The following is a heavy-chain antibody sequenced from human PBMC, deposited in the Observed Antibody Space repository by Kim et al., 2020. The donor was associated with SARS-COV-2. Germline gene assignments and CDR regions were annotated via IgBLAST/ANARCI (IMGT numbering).Heavy chain of an antibody. Sequence: SETLSLTCAVYGGSFSGYYWSWIRQPPGKGLEWIGEINHSGSTNYNPSLKSRVTISVDTSKNQFSLKLSSVTAADTAVYYCALAAAGKNYWGQGTLVTVSS. J-gene: IGHJ4*02. CDR3: ALAAAGKNY. V-gene: IGHV4-34*01. CDR1: GGSFSGYY. CDR2: INHSGST. D-gene: IGHD6-13*01.